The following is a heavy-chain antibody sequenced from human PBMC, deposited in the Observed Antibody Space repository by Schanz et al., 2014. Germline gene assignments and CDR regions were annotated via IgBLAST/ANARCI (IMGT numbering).Heavy chain of an antibody. D-gene: IGHD1-1*01. Sequence: QVQLVDSGGGLVKPGGSLRLSCTASGFPFSDYFMAWIRQPPGRGLEWVSYIGNGGVTIYYADSVKGRFTISRDNSKNTLYLQMNSLRAEDTAVYFCAKKVPAYNHFDSWGQGTLVTVSS. CDR3: AKKVPAYNHFDS. CDR2: IGNGGVTI. J-gene: IGHJ4*02. CDR1: GFPFSDYF. V-gene: IGHV3-11*01.